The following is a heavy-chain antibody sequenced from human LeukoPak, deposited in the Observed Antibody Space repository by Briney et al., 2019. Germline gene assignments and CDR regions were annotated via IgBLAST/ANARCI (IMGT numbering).Heavy chain of an antibody. D-gene: IGHD1/OR15-1a*01. CDR1: GFTFSSYG. J-gene: IGHJ4*02. V-gene: IGHV3-30*18. CDR2: ISYDGSNK. Sequence: GGSLRLSCAASGFTFSSYGMHWVRQAPGKGLEWVAVISYDGSNKYYADSVKGRFTISRDNSKNTLYLQMNSLRAEDTAVYYCAKDWKRSVAGTFDYWGQGTLVTVSS. CDR3: AKDWKRSVAGTFDY.